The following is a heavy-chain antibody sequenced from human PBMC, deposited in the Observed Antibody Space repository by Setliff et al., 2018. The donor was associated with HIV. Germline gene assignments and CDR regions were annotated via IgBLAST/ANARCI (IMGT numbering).Heavy chain of an antibody. CDR1: GDSITGSFY. CDR3: ARDIRKKGGEFWSGYYKWLGPHGHH. Sequence: SETLSLTCGVSGDSITGSFYWAWIRQPPGKGLEWIGEINRSRSTNYNSSLKSRVTMSVDTSKRQFSLKLASVTAADTAVYYCARDIRKKGGEFWSGYYKWLGPHGHHWGQGTLVTVSS. J-gene: IGHJ4*02. CDR2: INRSRST. V-gene: IGHV4-34*01. D-gene: IGHD3-3*01.